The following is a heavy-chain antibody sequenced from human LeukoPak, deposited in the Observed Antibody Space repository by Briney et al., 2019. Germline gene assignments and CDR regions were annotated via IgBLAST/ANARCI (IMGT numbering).Heavy chain of an antibody. Sequence: GGSLRLSCAASEFIFSLYWMSWVRQAPGKGLEWVASIKQDGSDQYYVDSVKGRFTISRDNAENFLYLQMNSLRADDTAVYYCARTRYSSTWFLFDFWGQGDLVTVSS. CDR3: ARTRYSSTWFLFDF. J-gene: IGHJ4*02. CDR1: EFIFSLYW. D-gene: IGHD6-13*01. CDR2: IKQDGSDQ. V-gene: IGHV3-7*01.